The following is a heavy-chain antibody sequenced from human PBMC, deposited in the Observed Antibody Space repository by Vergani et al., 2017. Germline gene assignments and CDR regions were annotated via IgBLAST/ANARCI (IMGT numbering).Heavy chain of an antibody. V-gene: IGHV3-30*02. Sequence: QVQLVESGGGVVQPGGSLRLSCGASGFTFSNYGMHWVRQAPGKGLEWVTFIRYDGSNTYYADSVKGRFTISRDNSKNTLFLQMNSLRPEDTAVYYCARDGEKVGYRRHNYLDFWGQGTLVTVSS. CDR3: ARDGEKVGYRRHNYLDF. CDR2: IRYDGSNT. D-gene: IGHD6-25*01. J-gene: IGHJ4*02. CDR1: GFTFSNYG.